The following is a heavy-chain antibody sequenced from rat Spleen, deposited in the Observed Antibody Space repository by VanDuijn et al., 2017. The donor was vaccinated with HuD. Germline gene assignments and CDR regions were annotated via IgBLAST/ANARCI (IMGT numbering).Heavy chain of an antibody. CDR1: GFTFSNYY. CDR3: VRYYYDGSYYVMDA. V-gene: IGHV5-25*01. Sequence: EVQLVESGGGLVQPGRSMRLSCSASGFTFSNYYMAWVRQAPTKGLEWVASISTSGGNTYYRDSVKGRFTISRDDAINTLYLQMDSLRSEDTATYYCVRYYYDGSYYVMDAWGQGASVTVSS. CDR2: ISTSGGNT. J-gene: IGHJ4*01. D-gene: IGHD1-12*02.